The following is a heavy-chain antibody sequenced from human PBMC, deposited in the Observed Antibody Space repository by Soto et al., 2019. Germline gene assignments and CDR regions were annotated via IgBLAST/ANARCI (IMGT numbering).Heavy chain of an antibody. V-gene: IGHV3-74*01. Sequence: EVQLVESGGGLVQPGESLRLSCAASGFTFSNYWMHWVRQAPGKVLLWVSRLDSDGSRITYADFVKGRFTISRDNAKNTVYLHMNSLTAEDTAVYYCVRTSLVVAVATREDFWGQGTLVTVSS. CDR2: LDSDGSRI. J-gene: IGHJ4*02. CDR1: GFTFSNYW. CDR3: VRTSLVVAVATREDF. D-gene: IGHD2-15*01.